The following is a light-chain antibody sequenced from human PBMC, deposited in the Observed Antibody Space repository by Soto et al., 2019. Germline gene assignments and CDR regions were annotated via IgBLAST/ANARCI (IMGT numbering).Light chain of an antibody. CDR1: SGHSNYA. CDR3: QTWGSGIVV. J-gene: IGLJ2*01. CDR2: LNSDGSH. Sequence: QLVLTQSPSASASLGASVKLTCTLSSGHSNYAIAWHQQQSEKGPRYLMKLNSDGSHSKGDGIPDRFSGSSSGAERYLTIASLKSEDEADYYGQTWGSGIVVFGGGTKVTVL. V-gene: IGLV4-69*01.